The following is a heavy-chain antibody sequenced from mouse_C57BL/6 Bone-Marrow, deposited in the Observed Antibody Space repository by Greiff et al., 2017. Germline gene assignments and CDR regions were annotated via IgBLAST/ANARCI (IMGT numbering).Heavy chain of an antibody. V-gene: IGHV1-80*01. CDR2: IYPGDGDT. CDR1: GYAFSSYW. Sequence: QVHVKQSGAELVKPGASVKISCKASGYAFSSYWMNWVKQRPGKGLEWIGQIYPGDGDTNYNGKFKGKATLTADKSSSTAYMQLSSLTSEDSAVYFCAREKAITTVVEDYWGQGTTLTVSS. CDR3: AREKAITTVVEDY. J-gene: IGHJ2*01. D-gene: IGHD1-1*01.